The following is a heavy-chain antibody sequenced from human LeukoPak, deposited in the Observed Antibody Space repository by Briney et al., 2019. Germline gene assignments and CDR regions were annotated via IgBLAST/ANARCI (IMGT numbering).Heavy chain of an antibody. CDR3: ARATAAADSV. Sequence: SETLSLTCTVSGYSISSGYYWGWIRQPPGKGLEWIGSIYHSGSTYYNPSLKSRVTISVDTSKNQFSLKLSSVTAADTAVYYCARATAAADSVWGQGTLVTVSS. D-gene: IGHD6-13*01. CDR2: IYHSGST. V-gene: IGHV4-38-2*02. CDR1: GYSISSGYY. J-gene: IGHJ4*02.